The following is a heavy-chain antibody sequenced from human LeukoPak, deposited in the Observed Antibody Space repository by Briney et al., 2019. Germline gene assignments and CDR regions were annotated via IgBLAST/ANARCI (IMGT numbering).Heavy chain of an antibody. V-gene: IGHV3-74*01. Sequence: GGSLRLSCAASGFTFSNYWMHWVRRAPGKGLLWVSRISTDGINTNYADSVKGRFTISRDNAKNILYLEMNSLRAEDTAVYYCVREYSSSSGRAFDIWGQGTKVTVSS. CDR1: GFTFSNYW. CDR3: VREYSSSSGRAFDI. D-gene: IGHD6-6*01. J-gene: IGHJ3*02. CDR2: ISTDGINT.